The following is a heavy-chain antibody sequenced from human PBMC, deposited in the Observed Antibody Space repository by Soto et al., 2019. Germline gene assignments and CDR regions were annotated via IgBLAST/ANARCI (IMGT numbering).Heavy chain of an antibody. Sequence: SETLSLTCAVSGYSISSGYHWGWIRQPPGKGLEWLGSVHHSGSTYYNPSLSSRVSISVDTSKNQFFLRLNYVTAADTAVYYCVRALGSRFMEWPRFDPWGQGRLVTVSS. J-gene: IGHJ5*02. CDR2: VHHSGST. CDR1: GYSISSGYH. V-gene: IGHV4-38-2*01. D-gene: IGHD3-3*01. CDR3: VRALGSRFMEWPRFDP.